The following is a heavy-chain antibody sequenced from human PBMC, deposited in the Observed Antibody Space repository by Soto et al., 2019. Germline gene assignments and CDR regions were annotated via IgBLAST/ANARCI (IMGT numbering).Heavy chain of an antibody. J-gene: IGHJ2*01. D-gene: IGHD1-26*01. CDR3: ARDGGFSGSYYVGSGATVYFDL. CDR2: IIPIFGTA. V-gene: IGHV1-69*12. Sequence: QVQLVQSGAEVKKPGSSVKVSCKASGGTFSSYAISWVRQAPGQGLEWMGGIIPIFGTANYAQKFQGRVTITADESTSTAYMELSSLRSEDTAVYYCARDGGFSGSYYVGSGATVYFDLWGRGTLVTVSS. CDR1: GGTFSSYA.